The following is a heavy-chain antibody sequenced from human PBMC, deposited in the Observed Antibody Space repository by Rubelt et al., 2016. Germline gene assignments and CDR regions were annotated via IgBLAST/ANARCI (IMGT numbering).Heavy chain of an antibody. D-gene: IGHD6-19*01. J-gene: IGHJ4*02. V-gene: IGHV1-3*01. Sequence: QVQLVQSGAEVKKPGASVKVSCKAAGYSFTTYSIHWVRQAPGQRLEWMGWINAGNGNTKYSQKFQGRVTITRETAASTAYMELSSLRSEDTAIYYCATGYSSGWYVAYWGQGTLFTVSS. CDR1: GYSFTTYS. CDR3: ATGYSSGWYVAY. CDR2: INAGNGNT.